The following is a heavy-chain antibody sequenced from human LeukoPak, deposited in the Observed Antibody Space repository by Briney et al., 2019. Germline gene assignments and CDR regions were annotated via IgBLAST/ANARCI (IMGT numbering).Heavy chain of an antibody. Sequence: SETLSLTCAVYGGSFSGYYWSWIRQPPGKGLEWIGEINHSGSTNYNPSLKSRVTISVDTSKNQFSPKLSSVTAADTAVYYCARAVGYCSGGSCSLDYWGQGTLVTVSS. D-gene: IGHD2-15*01. J-gene: IGHJ4*02. CDR2: INHSGST. V-gene: IGHV4-34*01. CDR1: GGSFSGYY. CDR3: ARAVGYCSGGSCSLDY.